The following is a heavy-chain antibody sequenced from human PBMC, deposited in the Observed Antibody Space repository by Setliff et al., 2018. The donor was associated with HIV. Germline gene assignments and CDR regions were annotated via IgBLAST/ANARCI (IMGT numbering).Heavy chain of an antibody. D-gene: IGHD3-3*01. CDR3: ASGPGWSFDY. J-gene: IGHJ4*02. V-gene: IGHV1-2*02. CDR1: GYTFTGYY. CDR2: INPNSGGT. Sequence: ASVKVSCKASGYTFTGYYMHWVRQAPGQGLEWMGWINPNSGGTNYAQKFQGRVTMTTDTSTSTAYMELRSLRSDDTAVYYCASGPGWSFDYWGQGTLVTVSS.